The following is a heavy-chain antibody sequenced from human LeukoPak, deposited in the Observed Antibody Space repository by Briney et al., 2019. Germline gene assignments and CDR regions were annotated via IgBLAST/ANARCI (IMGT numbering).Heavy chain of an antibody. Sequence: ASVKVSCKASGYTFTSYGISWVRQAPGQGLEWMGWISAYNGNTNYAQKLRGRVTMTTDTSTSTAYMELRSLRSDDTAVYYCASVHCSGGSCYSSFDYWGQGTLVTVSS. D-gene: IGHD2-15*01. CDR1: GYTFTSYG. V-gene: IGHV1-18*01. CDR3: ASVHCSGGSCYSSFDY. CDR2: ISAYNGNT. J-gene: IGHJ4*02.